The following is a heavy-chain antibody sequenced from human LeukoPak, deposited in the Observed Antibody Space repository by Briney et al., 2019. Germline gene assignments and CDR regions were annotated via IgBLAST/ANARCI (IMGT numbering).Heavy chain of an antibody. CDR2: IFYSGST. CDR3: ARHVYSSSWIYYYYYMDV. D-gene: IGHD6-13*01. CDR1: GYSITSGYY. V-gene: IGHV4-38-2*01. J-gene: IGHJ6*03. Sequence: SETLSLTCAVSGYSITSGYYWAWIRQPPGKGLEWIGSIFYSGSTYYNPSLKSRVTISVDTSKNQFSLRLSSVTAADTAMYYCARHVYSSSWIYYYYYMDVWGKGSTVTVSS.